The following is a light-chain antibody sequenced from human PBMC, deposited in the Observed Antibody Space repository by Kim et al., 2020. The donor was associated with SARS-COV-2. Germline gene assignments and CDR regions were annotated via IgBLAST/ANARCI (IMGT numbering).Light chain of an antibody. V-gene: IGKV3-20*01. CDR3: QQYYNSLLT. Sequence: SPGERATLSCRASQSVSSSYLAWYQQKPGQAPRLLMYGTSSRATGVPDRFSGSGSGTVFTLTISRLEPEDFAVYYCQQYYNSLLTFGGGTKVEIK. CDR2: GTS. CDR1: QSVSSSY. J-gene: IGKJ4*01.